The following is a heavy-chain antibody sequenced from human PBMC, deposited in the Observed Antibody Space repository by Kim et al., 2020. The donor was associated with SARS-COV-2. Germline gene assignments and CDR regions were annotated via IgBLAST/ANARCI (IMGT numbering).Heavy chain of an antibody. CDR2: ISAYNGNT. J-gene: IGHJ4*02. Sequence: ASVKVSCKASGYTFTSYGISWVRQAPGQGLEWMGWISAYNGNTNYAQKLQGRVTMTTDTSTSTAYMELRSLRSDDTAVYYCARDEEYYYDSSGYYGLHHFDYWGQGTLVTVSS. CDR3: ARDEEYYYDSSGYYGLHHFDY. D-gene: IGHD3-22*01. V-gene: IGHV1-18*01. CDR1: GYTFTSYG.